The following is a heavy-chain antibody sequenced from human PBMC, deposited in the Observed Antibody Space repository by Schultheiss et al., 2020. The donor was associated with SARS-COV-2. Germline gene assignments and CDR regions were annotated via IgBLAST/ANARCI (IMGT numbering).Heavy chain of an antibody. CDR2: ISGSGGST. CDR3: ARDQRCSGGSCFSANFDY. D-gene: IGHD2-15*01. CDR1: GFTVSSNY. J-gene: IGHJ4*02. V-gene: IGHV3-53*05. Sequence: GGSLRLSCAASGFTVSSNYMSWVRQAPGKGLVWVSAISGSGGSTYYADSVKGRFTISRDNSKNTLYLQMNSLRAEDTAVYYCARDQRCSGGSCFSANFDYWGQGTLVTVSS.